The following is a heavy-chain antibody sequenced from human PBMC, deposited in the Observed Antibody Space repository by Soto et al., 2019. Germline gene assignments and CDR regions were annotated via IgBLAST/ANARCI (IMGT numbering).Heavy chain of an antibody. V-gene: IGHV1-18*04. CDR1: GYTFSSYG. Sequence: QIQLVQSGAEVKNPGASVKVSCKASGYTFSSYGISWVRQAPGQGLEWMGWLSAYSDTRKYGPNLQGRVTMSTDTPTRTAYMEVTSMRSDDTAVYCCARDREYDYDGIGNYYYYHGMDVWGQGTTVTVSS. D-gene: IGHD3-22*01. J-gene: IGHJ6*02. CDR3: ARDREYDYDGIGNYYYYHGMDV. CDR2: LSAYSDTR.